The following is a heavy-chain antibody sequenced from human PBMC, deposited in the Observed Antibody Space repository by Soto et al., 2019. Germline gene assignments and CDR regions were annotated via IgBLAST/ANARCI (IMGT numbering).Heavy chain of an antibody. J-gene: IGHJ6*02. Sequence: SVKVSCKASGGTFSSYVINWVRQAPGQGLEWMGGIIPIFGIPNYAQKFQGRLTITADTCTSTAYMELSSLRSDDTAVYYCARARMHSSGWSLGYYYYGMDVWGQGTTVTVSS. V-gene: IGHV1-69*10. D-gene: IGHD6-19*01. CDR2: IIPIFGIP. CDR3: ARARMHSSGWSLGYYYYGMDV. CDR1: GGTFSSYV.